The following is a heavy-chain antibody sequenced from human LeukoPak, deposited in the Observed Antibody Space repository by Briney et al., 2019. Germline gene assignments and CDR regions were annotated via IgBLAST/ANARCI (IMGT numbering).Heavy chain of an antibody. Sequence: SETLSLTCTVSGGSISSYYLSWIRQPPGKGLEWIGYIYYSGSTNYNPSLKSRVTISLDRSKKKFSLKLTSVTAADTAVYFCARGAEYYAIWRGYAGYSDYWGQGISVTVSS. CDR2: IYYSGST. J-gene: IGHJ4*02. CDR3: ARGAEYYAIWRGYAGYSDY. V-gene: IGHV4-59*08. D-gene: IGHD3-3*01. CDR1: GGSISSYY.